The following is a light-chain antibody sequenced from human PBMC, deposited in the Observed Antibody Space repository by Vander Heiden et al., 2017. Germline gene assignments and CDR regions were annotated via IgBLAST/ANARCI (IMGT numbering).Light chain of an antibody. CDR1: SSEVGNY. CDR2: VGN. Sequence: QSALTQPASVSGSPGQSITISCTGTSSEVGNYVSWYQQLPGKAPKLLIYVGNVRPSGVSSRFSGSRSGNTAPLTIAGLQAEDEGDYYCCSYGNGGAVVFGGGTKLTVL. J-gene: IGLJ2*01. V-gene: IGLV2-23*01. CDR3: CSYGNGGAVV.